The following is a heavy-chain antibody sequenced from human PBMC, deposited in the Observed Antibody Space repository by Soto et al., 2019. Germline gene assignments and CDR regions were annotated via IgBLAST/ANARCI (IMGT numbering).Heavy chain of an antibody. V-gene: IGHV4-59*01. Sequence: SETLSLTCTVSGGSISSYYWSWIRQPPGKGLEWIGYIYYSGSTNYNPSLKSRVTISVDTSKNQFSLKLSSVTAADTAVYYCARVGDFWSGYYRANWFDPWGQGTLVTVSS. CDR1: GGSISSYY. CDR2: IYYSGST. D-gene: IGHD3-3*01. CDR3: ARVGDFWSGYYRANWFDP. J-gene: IGHJ5*02.